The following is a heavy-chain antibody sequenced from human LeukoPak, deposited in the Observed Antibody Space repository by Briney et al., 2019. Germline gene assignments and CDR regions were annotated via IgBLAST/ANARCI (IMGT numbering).Heavy chain of an antibody. J-gene: IGHJ1*01. CDR3: ATSSGYFEYFQH. V-gene: IGHV1-69*05. D-gene: IGHD3-22*01. CDR1: GGTFISYA. Sequence: GSSVKVSCKASGGTFISYAISWVRQAPGQGLEWMGGIIPIFGTANYAQKFQGRVTITTDESTSTAYMELSSLRSEDTAVYYCATSSGYFEYFQHWGQGTLVTVSS. CDR2: IIPIFGTA.